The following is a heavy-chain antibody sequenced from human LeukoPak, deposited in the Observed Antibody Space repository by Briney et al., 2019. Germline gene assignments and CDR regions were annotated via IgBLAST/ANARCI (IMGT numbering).Heavy chain of an antibody. Sequence: ASVKVSRKVSGYTLTELSMHWVRQAPGKGLEWMGGFDPEDGETIYAQKFQGRVTMTEDTSTDTAYMELSSLRSEDTAVYYCHLYSSSWYGRDYWGQGTLVTVSS. CDR2: FDPEDGET. CDR3: HLYSSSWYGRDY. D-gene: IGHD6-13*01. J-gene: IGHJ4*02. V-gene: IGHV1-24*01. CDR1: GYTLTELS.